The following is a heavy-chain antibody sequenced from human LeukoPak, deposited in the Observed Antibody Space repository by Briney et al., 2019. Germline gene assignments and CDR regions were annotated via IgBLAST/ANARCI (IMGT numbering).Heavy chain of an antibody. CDR3: ARAEIATRPGGWFDP. CDR2: IYTSGST. D-gene: IGHD6-6*01. Sequence: PSQTLSLTCTVSGGSISSGSYYWSWIRQPAGKGLEWIGRIYTSGSTNYNPSLKSRVTISVDTSKNQFSLKLSSVTAADTAVYYCARAEIATRPGGWFDPWGQGTLVTVSS. CDR1: GGSISSGSYY. J-gene: IGHJ5*02. V-gene: IGHV4-61*02.